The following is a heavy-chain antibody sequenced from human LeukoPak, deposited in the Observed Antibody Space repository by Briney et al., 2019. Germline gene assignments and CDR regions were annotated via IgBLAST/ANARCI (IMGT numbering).Heavy chain of an antibody. CDR2: ISSSSSYI. D-gene: IGHD3-9*01. J-gene: IGHJ3*02. Sequence: PGGSLRLSCAASGFTFSSYSMKWGRQAPGKGLEWVSSISSSSSYIYYADSVKGRFTISRDNAKHSLYLQLNSLRADDTAVYYCARVGHYDILTCHAFDIWGQGTMVTVSS. V-gene: IGHV3-21*01. CDR1: GFTFSSYS. CDR3: ARVGHYDILTCHAFDI.